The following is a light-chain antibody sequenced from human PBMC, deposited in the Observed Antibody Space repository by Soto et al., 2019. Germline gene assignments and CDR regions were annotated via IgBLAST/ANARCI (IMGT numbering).Light chain of an antibody. CDR3: MQARQALT. V-gene: IGKV2-28*01. CDR2: LGS. CDR1: QSLLHGNGHNY. J-gene: IGKJ4*01. Sequence: DVVMPQSPLSLPVTPGEPASISCRSSQSLLHGNGHNYLDWYLQKPGQSPQLLLYLGSIRASGVPDGFSGSGSGTDFTLKITRVEAEDVGVYYCMQARQALTFGGGTKVEIK.